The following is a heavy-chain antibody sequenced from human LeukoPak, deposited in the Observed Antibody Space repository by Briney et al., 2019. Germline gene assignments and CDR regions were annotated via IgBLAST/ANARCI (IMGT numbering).Heavy chain of an antibody. CDR1: GFTFSSYS. CDR3: VKGGWFDD. CDR2: ISQSGTDT. V-gene: IGHV3-23*05. Sequence: AGGSLRLSCAASGFTFSSYSMNWARQAPGTGPEWVAAISQSGTDTHYGDSVKGRFTISRDNSKNTLYLQMNTLRVEDTAVYYCVKGGWFDDWGQGTLVTVSS. J-gene: IGHJ4*02. D-gene: IGHD6-19*01.